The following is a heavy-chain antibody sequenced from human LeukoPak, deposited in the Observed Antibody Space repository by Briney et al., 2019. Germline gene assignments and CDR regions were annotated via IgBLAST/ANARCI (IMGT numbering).Heavy chain of an antibody. V-gene: IGHV3-21*01. D-gene: IGHD3-10*01. CDR1: GFTFSSYS. Sequence: TGGSLRLSCAASGFTFSSYSMNWVRQAPGKGLEWVSSISSSSSYIYYADSVKGRFTISRDNAKNSLYLQMNSLRAEDTAVYYCARAGSYRLYFDYWGQGTLVTVSS. CDR2: ISSSSSYI. J-gene: IGHJ4*02. CDR3: ARAGSYRLYFDY.